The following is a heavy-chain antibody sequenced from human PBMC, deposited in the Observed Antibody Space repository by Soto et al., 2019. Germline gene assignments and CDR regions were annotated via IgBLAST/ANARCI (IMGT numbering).Heavy chain of an antibody. J-gene: IGHJ6*02. CDR2: IYYSGST. V-gene: IGHV4-61*08. CDR3: ARLNGYCVSTGCHGYYGMDV. D-gene: IGHD2-2*03. Sequence: SETLSLTCTVSGGSISSGGYYWSWIRQPPGKGLEWIGYIYYSGSTNYNPSLTSRVTISADTSMNEFSLRLSSVTAADTAVYYCARLNGYCVSTGCHGYYGMDVWGQGTTVTVSS. CDR1: GGSISSGGYY.